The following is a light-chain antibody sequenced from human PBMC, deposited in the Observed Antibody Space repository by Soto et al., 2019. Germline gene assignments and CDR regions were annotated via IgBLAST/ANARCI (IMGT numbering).Light chain of an antibody. J-gene: IGKJ1*01. CDR3: QQYGSSPWT. CDR1: QSVSSSTY. CDR2: DAS. V-gene: IGKV3-20*01. Sequence: EIVLTQSPGTLSLSPGERATLSCRASQSVSSSTYLAWYQQKPGQAPRLLIYDASSRATGIPDRFSGSGSGTDFTLTIGRLEPEDFAVYYCQQYGSSPWTFGQGTKVDIK.